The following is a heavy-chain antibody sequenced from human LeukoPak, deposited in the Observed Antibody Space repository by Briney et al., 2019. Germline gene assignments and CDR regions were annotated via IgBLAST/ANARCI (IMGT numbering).Heavy chain of an antibody. D-gene: IGHD3-3*01. Sequence: SETLSLTCTVCGGSISGSTYYWGWIRQPPGEGLEWTGSISYSGTTYYNPSLRSRVTISVDTSKNQLSLELSSVTAADTAVYYCARSSGFTIFGVAPYYYMDVWGRGTTVTVSS. V-gene: IGHV4-39*07. J-gene: IGHJ6*03. CDR3: ARSSGFTIFGVAPYYYMDV. CDR2: ISYSGTT. CDR1: GGSISGSTYY.